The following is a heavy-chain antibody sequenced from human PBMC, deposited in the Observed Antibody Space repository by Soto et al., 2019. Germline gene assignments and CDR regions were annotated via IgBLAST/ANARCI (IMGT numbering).Heavy chain of an antibody. J-gene: IGHJ4*02. V-gene: IGHV3-30*18. CDR1: GFTFSSYG. CDR2: ISYDGSNK. D-gene: IGHD5-12*01. Sequence: QVQLVESGGGVVQPGRSLRLSCAASGFTFSSYGMHWVRQAPGKGLEWVAVISYDGSNKYYADSVKGRFTISRDNSKNTLYLQMNSLRAEDTAVYYCAKDRHSGYDCLDYWGQGTLVTVSS. CDR3: AKDRHSGYDCLDY.